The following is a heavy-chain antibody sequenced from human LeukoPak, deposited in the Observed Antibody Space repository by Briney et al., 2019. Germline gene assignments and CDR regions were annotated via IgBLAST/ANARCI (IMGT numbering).Heavy chain of an antibody. CDR2: MNPNSGNT. Sequence: ASVKVSCKASGYTFTSYDINWVRRATGQGLEWMGWMNPNSGNTGYAQKFQGRVTMTRNTSISTAYMELSSLRSEDTAVYYCARDRYGTGAPSDYWGQGTLVTVSS. J-gene: IGHJ4*02. V-gene: IGHV1-8*01. CDR3: ARDRYGTGAPSDY. CDR1: GYTFTSYD. D-gene: IGHD1-26*01.